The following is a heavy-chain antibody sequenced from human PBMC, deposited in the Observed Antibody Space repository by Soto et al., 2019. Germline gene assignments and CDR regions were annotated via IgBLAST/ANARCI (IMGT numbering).Heavy chain of an antibody. CDR3: ARFLGIAVAGTAGGYYYYYGMDV. Sequence: PSETLSLTCTVSGGSISSYYWSWIRQPPGKGLEWIGYIYYSGSTNYNPSLKSRVTISVDTSKNQFSLKLSSVTAADTAVYYCARFLGIAVAGTAGGYYYYYGMDVWGQGTTVTVSS. J-gene: IGHJ6*02. V-gene: IGHV4-59*08. CDR2: IYYSGST. CDR1: GGSISSYY. D-gene: IGHD6-19*01.